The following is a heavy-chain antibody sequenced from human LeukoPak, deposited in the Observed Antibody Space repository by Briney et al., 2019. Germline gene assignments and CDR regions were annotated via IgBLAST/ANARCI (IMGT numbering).Heavy chain of an antibody. CDR2: INHSGST. V-gene: IGHV4-34*01. Sequence: PSETLSLTCAVYGGSFSGYYWSWIRQPPGKRLEWIGEINHSGSTNYNPSLKSRVTISVDTSKNQFSLKLSSVTAADTAVYYCARDRYYYGSGSYPLDYWGQGTLVTVSS. D-gene: IGHD3-10*01. CDR3: ARDRYYYGSGSYPLDY. J-gene: IGHJ4*02. CDR1: GGSFSGYY.